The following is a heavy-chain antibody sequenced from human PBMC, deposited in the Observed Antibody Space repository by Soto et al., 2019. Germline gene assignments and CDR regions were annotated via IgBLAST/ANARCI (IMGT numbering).Heavy chain of an antibody. Sequence: IRQPPGKGLEWIGYIYYSGSTNYNPSLKSRVTISVDTSKNQFSLKLSSVTAADTAVYYCARRYGDCFDYWGQGTLVTVSS. CDR2: IYYSGST. CDR3: ARRYGDCFDY. D-gene: IGHD4-17*01. V-gene: IGHV4-59*08. J-gene: IGHJ4*02.